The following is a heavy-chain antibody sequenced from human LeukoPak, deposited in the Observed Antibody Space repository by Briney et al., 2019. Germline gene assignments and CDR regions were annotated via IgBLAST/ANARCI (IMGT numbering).Heavy chain of an antibody. V-gene: IGHV4-59*08. J-gene: IGHJ6*02. CDR3: ARVELPRYYYYGMDV. CDR2: LHHTASA. Sequence: SETLSLTCSVSGGSISGYYWSWLRQAPGKGLEWIGFLHHTASATYNPSLESRVTTSMDTSKNQFSLKLNSVTAADTAVYYCARVELPRYYYYGMDVWGQGTTVTVSS. CDR1: GGSISGYY. D-gene: IGHD2-15*01.